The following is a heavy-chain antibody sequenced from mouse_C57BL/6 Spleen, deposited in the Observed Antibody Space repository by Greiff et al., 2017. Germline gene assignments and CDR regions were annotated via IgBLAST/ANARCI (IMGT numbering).Heavy chain of an antibody. CDR1: GYTFTDYK. CDR2: INPNNGGT. V-gene: IGHV1-18*01. J-gene: IGHJ3*01. Sequence: EVQLQQSGPELVKPGASVTIPCKASGYTFTDYKMDWVKQSHGKSLEWIGDINPNNGGTIYNQKFKGKATLTVDKSSSTAYMELRSLTSEDTEVYYCARSLEFAYWGQGTLVTVAA. CDR3: ARSLEFAY. D-gene: IGHD6-2*01.